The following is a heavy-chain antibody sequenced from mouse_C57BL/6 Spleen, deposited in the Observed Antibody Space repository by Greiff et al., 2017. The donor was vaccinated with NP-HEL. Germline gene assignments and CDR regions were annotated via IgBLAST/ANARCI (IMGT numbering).Heavy chain of an antibody. Sequence: EVKLVESGAELVRPGASVKLSCTASGFNIKDYYMHWVKQRPEQGLEWIGRIDPEDGDTEYAPKFQGKATMTADTSSNTAYLQLSSLTSEDTAVYYCTTDYGSSSGYFDVWGTGTTVTVSS. CDR1: GFNIKDYY. CDR2: IDPEDGDT. J-gene: IGHJ1*03. V-gene: IGHV14-1*01. CDR3: TTDYGSSSGYFDV. D-gene: IGHD1-1*01.